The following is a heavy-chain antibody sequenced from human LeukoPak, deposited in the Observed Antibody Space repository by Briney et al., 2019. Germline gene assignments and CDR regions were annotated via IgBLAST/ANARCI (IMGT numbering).Heavy chain of an antibody. CDR3: AKGPYTMIVVVQYFDY. D-gene: IGHD3-22*01. V-gene: IGHV3-23*01. Sequence: GGSLRLSCAASGFTFSSYAMSWVCQAPGKGLEWVSAISGSGGSTYYADSVKGRFTISRDNSKNTLYLQMNSLRAEDTAVYYCAKGPYTMIVVVQYFDYWGQGTLVTVSS. CDR1: GFTFSSYA. CDR2: ISGSGGST. J-gene: IGHJ4*02.